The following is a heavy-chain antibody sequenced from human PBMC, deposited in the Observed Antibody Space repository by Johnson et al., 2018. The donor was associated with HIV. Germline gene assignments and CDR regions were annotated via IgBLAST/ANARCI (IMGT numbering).Heavy chain of an antibody. D-gene: IGHD4-17*01. CDR2: IGTAGDT. Sequence: VQLVESGGGLVQPGGSLRLSCAASGITFSSYDMHWVRQATGKGLEWVSAIGTAGDTYYADSVQGRFTISRENAKNSLYLQMNSLRAGDTAVYYCARGDYGDYLNAFDIWGQGTIVTVSS. CDR1: GITFSSYD. CDR3: ARGDYGDYLNAFDI. J-gene: IGHJ3*02. V-gene: IGHV3-13*01.